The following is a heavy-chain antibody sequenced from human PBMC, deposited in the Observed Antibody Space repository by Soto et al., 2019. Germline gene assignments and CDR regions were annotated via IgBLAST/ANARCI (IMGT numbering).Heavy chain of an antibody. Sequence: QLQLHETGSGLVTPSHTLSLTCTVSGGSISNAAYSWSWIRQPPGKGLEWIGYIYPSGMPFYNPSLRSRVTISIDRSNDQFSLNLKSVTAADTAVYYCARERGGYGLFDSWGQGTLVTVSS. CDR1: GGSISNAAYS. CDR3: ARERGGYGLFDS. V-gene: IGHV4-30-2*01. D-gene: IGHD5-18*01. J-gene: IGHJ4*02. CDR2: IYPSGMP.